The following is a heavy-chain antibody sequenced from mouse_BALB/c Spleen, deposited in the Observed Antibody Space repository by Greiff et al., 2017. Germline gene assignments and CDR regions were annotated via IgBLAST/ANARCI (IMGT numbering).Heavy chain of an antibody. CDR2: ISYSGST. CDR1: GYSITSDYA. J-gene: IGHJ3*01. Sequence: EVKLVESGPGLVKPSQSLSLTCTVTGYSITSDYAWNWIRQFPGNKLEWMGYISYSGSTSYNPSLKSRISITRDTSKNQFFLQLNSVTTEDTATYYCARSGGYYDWFAYWGQGTLVTVSA. D-gene: IGHD2-3*01. V-gene: IGHV3-2*02. CDR3: ARSGGYYDWFAY.